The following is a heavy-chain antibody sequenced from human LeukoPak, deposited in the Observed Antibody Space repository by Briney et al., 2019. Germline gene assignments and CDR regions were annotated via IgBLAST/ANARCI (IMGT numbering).Heavy chain of an antibody. CDR1: GGSISSSSYY. J-gene: IGHJ3*02. D-gene: IGHD1-26*01. CDR3: ARRGRSDAFDI. V-gene: IGHV4-39*01. Sequence: PSETMSLTCTVSGGSISSSSYYWGWIRQPPGKGLEWIGIIYYSGSTYYNPSLKSRVTISVDTSKNQFSLKLSSVTAADTAVYYCARRGRSDAFDIWGQRTMVTVSS. CDR2: IYYSGST.